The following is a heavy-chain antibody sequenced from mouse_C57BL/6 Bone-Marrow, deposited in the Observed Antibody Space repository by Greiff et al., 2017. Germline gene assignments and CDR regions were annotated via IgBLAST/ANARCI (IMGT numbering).Heavy chain of an antibody. Sequence: VQLQQPGAELVKPGASVKLSCKASGYTFTSYWMHWVKQRPGQGLEWIGMIHPYSGSTNYNEKFKSKATLTVDKSSSTAYMQLSSLTSEDSAVYYCARSRGCYYAMDYWGQGTSVTVSS. CDR3: ARSRGCYYAMDY. V-gene: IGHV1-64*01. CDR2: IHPYSGST. CDR1: GYTFTSYW. J-gene: IGHJ4*01.